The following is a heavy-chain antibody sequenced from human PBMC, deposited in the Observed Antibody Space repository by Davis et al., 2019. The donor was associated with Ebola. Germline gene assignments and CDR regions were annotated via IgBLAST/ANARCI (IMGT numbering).Heavy chain of an antibody. V-gene: IGHV4-34*01. CDR2: INHSGST. D-gene: IGHD3-3*01. Sequence: SETLSLTCALYAGSFSGYYWSWIRQPPGKGLEWIGEINHSGSTNYNPSLKSRVTISVDTSKNQFSLKLSSVTAADTAVYYCARGRFLDFWGQGTLVTVSS. CDR1: AGSFSGYY. J-gene: IGHJ4*02. CDR3: ARGRFLDF.